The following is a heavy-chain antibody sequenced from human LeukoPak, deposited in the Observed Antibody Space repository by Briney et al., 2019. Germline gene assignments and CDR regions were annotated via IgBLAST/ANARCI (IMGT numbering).Heavy chain of an antibody. CDR3: ARHNDILTGYSLNW. CDR1: GYTFTSYD. V-gene: IGHV1-8*01. J-gene: IGHJ4*02. CDR2: MNPNSGNT. D-gene: IGHD3-9*01. Sequence: ASVKVSCKASGYTFTSYDINWVRQATGQGFEWMGWMNPNSGNTGYAQKFQGRVTMTRNTSISTAYMELSSLRSEDTAVYYCARHNDILTGYSLNWRGQGTLVTVSS.